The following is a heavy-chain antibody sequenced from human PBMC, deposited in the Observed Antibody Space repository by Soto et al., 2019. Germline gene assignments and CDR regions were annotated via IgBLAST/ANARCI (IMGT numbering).Heavy chain of an antibody. CDR2: IYCSGST. CDR1: GGSISSYY. Sequence: SETLSLTCTVSGGSISSYYWSWIRQPPGKGLEWIGYIYCSGSTNYNPSLKSRVTISVDTSKNQFSLKLSSVTAADTAVYYCARDQRYYDFWSDAYGMDVWGQGTTVTVSS. J-gene: IGHJ6*02. CDR3: ARDQRYYDFWSDAYGMDV. V-gene: IGHV4-59*01. D-gene: IGHD3-3*01.